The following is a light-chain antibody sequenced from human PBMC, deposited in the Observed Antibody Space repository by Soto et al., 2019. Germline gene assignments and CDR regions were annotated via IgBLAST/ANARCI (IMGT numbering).Light chain of an antibody. CDR2: DDS. Sequence: SAELPQPPSVSVAPGQTASITCWGNNIGGKSVHWYQQKPGQAPVLVVYDDSDRPSGIPERFSGSNSGNTATLTISRVEAGDEADYYCQLCDSSSGYVFGTGTKVTV. V-gene: IGLV3-21*02. CDR1: NIGGKS. CDR3: QLCDSSSGYV. J-gene: IGLJ1*01.